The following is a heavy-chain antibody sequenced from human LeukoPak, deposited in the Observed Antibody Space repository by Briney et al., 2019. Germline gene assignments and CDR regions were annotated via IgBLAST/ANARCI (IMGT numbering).Heavy chain of an antibody. Sequence: SETLSLTCTVSGGAISSGYYYWGWIRQPPGKGLEWIGSIYDSVSTYHNPPLKSRLTISVATSKNQLSLKLNSLTAADTAVYYCARHYGPWGQGTLVTVSS. D-gene: IGHD3-10*01. CDR1: GGAISSGYYY. CDR2: IYDSVST. V-gene: IGHV4-39*01. J-gene: IGHJ5*02. CDR3: ARHYGP.